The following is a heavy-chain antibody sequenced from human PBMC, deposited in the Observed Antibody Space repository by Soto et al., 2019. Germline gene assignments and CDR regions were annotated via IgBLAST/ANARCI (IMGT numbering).Heavy chain of an antibody. CDR3: ARDRNKAPLLMVYFDY. CDR1: GYTFTSYA. D-gene: IGHD2-8*01. CDR2: INAGNGNT. J-gene: IGHJ4*02. Sequence: QVQLVQSGAEVKKPGASVKVSCKASGYTFTSYAMHWVRQAPGQRLEWMGWINAGNGNTKYSQKFQGRVTITRDTSASTAYMELSSLRSEDTAVYYCARDRNKAPLLMVYFDYWGQGTLVTVSS. V-gene: IGHV1-3*01.